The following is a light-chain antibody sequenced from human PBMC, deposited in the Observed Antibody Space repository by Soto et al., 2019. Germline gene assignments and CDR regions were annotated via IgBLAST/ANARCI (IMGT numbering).Light chain of an antibody. CDR1: SSDVGGYNY. V-gene: IGLV2-14*01. CDR2: DVS. Sequence: QSALTQPASVSGSPGQSITISCTGTSSDVGGYNYVSWYQQHPGKAPKFIIYDVSNRPSGVSNRFSGSKSGNTAYLTISGLQAEDEADYYCSSYTTSNTRQIVFGTGTKVTVL. CDR3: SSYTTSNTRQIV. J-gene: IGLJ1*01.